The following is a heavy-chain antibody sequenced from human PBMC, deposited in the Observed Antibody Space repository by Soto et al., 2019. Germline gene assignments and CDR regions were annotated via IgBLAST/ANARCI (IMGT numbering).Heavy chain of an antibody. CDR1: GGTFSSLD. D-gene: IGHD3-22*01. CDR3: ARALLSHSYDSGGYDSYFHAMVV. V-gene: IGHV1-69*06. Sequence: GASVKVSCKASGGTFSSLDINWVRQAPGQGLEWMGGIIPISETTNYAQIFQGRVSIVADISTSTAYMELSRLRSEETAVYYCARALLSHSYDSGGYDSYFHAMVVLGQGTPVTVSS. CDR2: IIPISETT. J-gene: IGHJ6*02.